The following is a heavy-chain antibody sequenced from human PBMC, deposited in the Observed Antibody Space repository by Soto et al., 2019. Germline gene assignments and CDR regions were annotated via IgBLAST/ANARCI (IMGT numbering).Heavy chain of an antibody. V-gene: IGHV3-9*01. D-gene: IGHD3-10*01. CDR3: AKADYYGSGSYYNSAFDI. Sequence: EVQLVESGGGLVQPGRSLRLSCAASGFTFDDYAMHWVRQAPGKGLEWVSGISWNSGSIGYADSVKGRFTISRDNAKNSLYLQMNSLRAEDTALYYCAKADYYGSGSYYNSAFDIWGQGTMVTVSS. CDR2: ISWNSGSI. J-gene: IGHJ3*02. CDR1: GFTFDDYA.